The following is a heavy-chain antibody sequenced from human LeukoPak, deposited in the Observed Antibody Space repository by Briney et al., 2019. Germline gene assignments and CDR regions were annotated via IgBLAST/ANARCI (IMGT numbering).Heavy chain of an antibody. CDR1: GFSFSTYA. Sequence: PGGSLRLSCAASGFSFSTYAMSWVRQASGKGLEWVSGISGSGSGGSTYYADSVKGRFTISRDNSKNTLYLQMGSLRAEDMAVYYCARDQGGYYDILTGADAFDIWGQGTMVTVSS. CDR2: ISGSGSGGST. CDR3: ARDQGGYYDILTGADAFDI. V-gene: IGHV3-23*01. J-gene: IGHJ3*02. D-gene: IGHD3-9*01.